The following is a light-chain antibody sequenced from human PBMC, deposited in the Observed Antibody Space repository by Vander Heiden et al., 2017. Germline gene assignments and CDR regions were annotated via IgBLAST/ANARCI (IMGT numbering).Light chain of an antibody. Sequence: SYVLTQSPSVSVAPGQTARITCGGDNLGRKSLHWYRLNPPPAPLLLLFVDNDRPSGIPERFSGSNYGNTATLTTSMVGAGEEADYYCQVGDSNNDQGVFGGAT. CDR3: QVGDSNNDQGV. CDR2: VDN. V-gene: IGLV3-21*02. CDR1: NLGRKS. J-gene: IGLJ2*01.